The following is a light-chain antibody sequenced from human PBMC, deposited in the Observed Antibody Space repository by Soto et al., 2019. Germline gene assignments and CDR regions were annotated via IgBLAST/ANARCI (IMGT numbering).Light chain of an antibody. CDR1: SSNIGAGYD. V-gene: IGLV1-40*01. J-gene: IGLJ3*02. CDR2: TSD. Sequence: QSVLTQPPSVSGAPGQRVTISCTGSSSNIGAGYDVHWYQQLPGTAPKLLIYTSDQRPSGVPDRFSGSKSGTSASLAISGLRSEDEADYYCAAWDDSLNGPVFGGGTKLTVL. CDR3: AAWDDSLNGPV.